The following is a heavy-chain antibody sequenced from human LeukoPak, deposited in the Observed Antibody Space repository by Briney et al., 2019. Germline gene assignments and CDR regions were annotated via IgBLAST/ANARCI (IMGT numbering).Heavy chain of an antibody. CDR3: LYSSSPLDY. CDR1: GYSISSGYY. D-gene: IGHD6-13*01. V-gene: IGHV4-38-2*02. CDR2: IYYSGST. J-gene: IGHJ4*02. Sequence: SETLSLTCTVSGYSISSGYYWGWIRQPPGKGLEWIGSIYYSGSTYYNPSLKSRVTISVDTSKNQFSLKLSSVTAADTAVYYCLYSSSPLDYWGQGTLVTVSS.